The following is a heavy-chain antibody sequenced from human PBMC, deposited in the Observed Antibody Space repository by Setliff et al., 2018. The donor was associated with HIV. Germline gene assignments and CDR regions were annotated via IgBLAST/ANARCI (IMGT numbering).Heavy chain of an antibody. Sequence: PSETLSLTCTVSGGSISTFYWSWIRQPPGKGLEWIRYIYYSGRTNYNPSLDSRVTMSVDTSKNQFSLKLSSVTAADTAVYYCARDVGEQLDVWGKGTTVTVSS. CDR1: GGSISTFY. J-gene: IGHJ6*04. CDR3: ARDVGEQLDV. V-gene: IGHV4-59*01. CDR2: IYYSGRT.